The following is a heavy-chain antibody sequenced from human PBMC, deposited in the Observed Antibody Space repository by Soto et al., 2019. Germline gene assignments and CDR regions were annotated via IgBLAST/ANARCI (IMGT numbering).Heavy chain of an antibody. CDR1: GFTFSSYW. J-gene: IGHJ4*02. Sequence: PGGSLRLSCAASGFTFSSYWMSWVRQAPGKGLEWVANIKQDGSEKYYVDSVKGRFTISRDSAKNSLYLQMNSLGAEDTAVYYCARDRIAVAGTGCLDYWGQGTLVTVSS. V-gene: IGHV3-7*01. CDR2: IKQDGSEK. D-gene: IGHD6-19*01. CDR3: ARDRIAVAGTGCLDY.